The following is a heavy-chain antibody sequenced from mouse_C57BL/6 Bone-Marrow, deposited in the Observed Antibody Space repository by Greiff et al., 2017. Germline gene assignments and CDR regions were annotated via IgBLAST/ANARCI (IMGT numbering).Heavy chain of an antibody. Sequence: QVQLQQPGAELVKPGASVKLSCKASGYTFTSYWMHWVKQRPGRGLEWIGRIDPNSGGTKYNEKFKSKATLTVDTPSSTAYMRLSGRTSEDSAVYYCARSGGRGDYFDYWGQGTTLTVSS. CDR3: ARSGGRGDYFDY. V-gene: IGHV1-72*01. J-gene: IGHJ2*01. D-gene: IGHD3-1*01. CDR2: IDPNSGGT. CDR1: GYTFTSYW.